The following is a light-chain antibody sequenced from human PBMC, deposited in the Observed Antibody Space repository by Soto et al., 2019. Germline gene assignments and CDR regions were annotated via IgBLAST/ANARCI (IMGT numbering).Light chain of an antibody. CDR3: QQYDKWPPLT. Sequence: ETVLTQSPGTLSVSPGETATLSCRASQSINDNLAWYQQRPGQAPRLLIYGAFTRATATPARFSGGGSATDFTLTISSLQPEDFAVYYCQQYDKWPPLTFGGGTKVEIK. CDR1: QSINDN. CDR2: GAF. V-gene: IGKV3-15*01. J-gene: IGKJ4*01.